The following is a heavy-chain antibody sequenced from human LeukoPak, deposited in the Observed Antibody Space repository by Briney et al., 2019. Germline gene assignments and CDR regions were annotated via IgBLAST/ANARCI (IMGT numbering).Heavy chain of an antibody. V-gene: IGHV4-38-2*01. J-gene: IGHJ4*02. Sequence: SETLSLTCAVSGYSISSGYYWGLSRHPPGRGLGGIGISYHSGSTYYNASLKSRVHISVDTSKNQFSMKLRSVTAQDKAVYYCARHGGAEFLQHFEYWGQGTLVTVPS. CDR1: GYSISSGYY. D-gene: IGHD3-16*01. CDR2: SYHSGST. CDR3: ARHGGAEFLQHFEY.